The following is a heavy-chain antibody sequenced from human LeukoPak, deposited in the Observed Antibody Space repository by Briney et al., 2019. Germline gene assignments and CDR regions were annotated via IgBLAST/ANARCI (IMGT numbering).Heavy chain of an antibody. CDR1: GITFSSYS. Sequence: PGGSLRLSCGASGITFSSYSMNWVRQAPGKGLEWVAVISFDGSNKYYPDSVKGRFTISRGNSKNTLYLQMNSLRDEDTAVYYCATGGNYYLKYWGQGTLVTVSS. D-gene: IGHD4-23*01. CDR3: ATGGNYYLKY. J-gene: IGHJ4*02. CDR2: ISFDGSNK. V-gene: IGHV3-33*05.